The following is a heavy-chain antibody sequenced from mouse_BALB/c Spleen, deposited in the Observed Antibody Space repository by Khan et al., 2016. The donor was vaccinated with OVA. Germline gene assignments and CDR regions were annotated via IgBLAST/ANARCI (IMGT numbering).Heavy chain of an antibody. J-gene: IGHJ4*01. D-gene: IGHD2-1*01. CDR1: GFSLTTYG. Sequence: VELVESGPGLVAPSQSLSITCTVSGFSLTTYGVSWVRQPPGKGLEWLGAIWGDGSTNYRSALKSRPTISKDNSKSQVFLKRNSLQTDDTATYYFAKQNHGTLYAVDYWGQGTSVTVSS. CDR3: AKQNHGTLYAVDY. V-gene: IGHV2-3*01. CDR2: IWGDGST.